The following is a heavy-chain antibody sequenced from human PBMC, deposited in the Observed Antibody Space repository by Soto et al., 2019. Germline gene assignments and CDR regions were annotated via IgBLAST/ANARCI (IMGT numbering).Heavy chain of an antibody. CDR2: IYYSGST. CDR3: AREGVSSSWYNYYGMDV. D-gene: IGHD6-13*01. V-gene: IGHV4-59*11. Sequence: TVVDGSIRSHCWRWIRQPPGKGLEWIGYIYYSGSTNYNPSLKSRVTISVDTSKNQFSLKLSSVTAADTAVYYCAREGVSSSWYNYYGMDVWGQGTTVTVSS. J-gene: IGHJ6*02. CDR1: DGSIRSHC.